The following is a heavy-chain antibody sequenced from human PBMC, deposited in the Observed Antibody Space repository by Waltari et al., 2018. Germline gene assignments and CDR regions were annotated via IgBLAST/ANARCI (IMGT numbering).Heavy chain of an antibody. CDR2: IIPIFGTA. CDR1: GGPFSSYA. Sequence: QVQLVQSGAEVKKPGSSVKVSCKASGGPFSSYAISWVRQTPGQGLEWMGGIIPIFGTANYAQKFQGRVTITADESTSTAYMELSSLRSEDTAVYYCARARFGDHWGKGWFDPWGQGTLVTVSS. CDR3: ARARFGDHWGKGWFDP. D-gene: IGHD3-10*01. J-gene: IGHJ5*02. V-gene: IGHV1-69*01.